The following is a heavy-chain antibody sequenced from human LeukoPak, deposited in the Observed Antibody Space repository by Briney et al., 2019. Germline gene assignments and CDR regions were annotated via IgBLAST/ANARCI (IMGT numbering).Heavy chain of an antibody. J-gene: IGHJ4*02. CDR1: GFTFSSYS. CDR3: ASQRYGSGSY. D-gene: IGHD3-10*01. Sequence: GGSLRLSCAASGFTFSSYSMNWVRQAPGMGLEWVSSISSSSSYIYYADSVKGRFTISRDNAKNSLYLQMNSLRAEDTAVYYCASQRYGSGSYWGQGTLVTVSS. V-gene: IGHV3-21*01. CDR2: ISSSSSYI.